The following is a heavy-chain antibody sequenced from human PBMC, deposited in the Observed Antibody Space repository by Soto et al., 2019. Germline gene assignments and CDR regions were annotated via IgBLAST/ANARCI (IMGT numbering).Heavy chain of an antibody. D-gene: IGHD1-7*01. V-gene: IGHV1-18*01. Sequence: GASVKVSCKTSGYTFSNYGITWVRQAPGQPLEWLGWISLYSDGTNYAQKLQGRVTMTTDTSTSTAYMELRSLRSDDTAVYYCARDQAGTTFPWGQGTLVTVSS. CDR1: GYTFSNYG. J-gene: IGHJ5*02. CDR2: ISLYSDGT. CDR3: ARDQAGTTFP.